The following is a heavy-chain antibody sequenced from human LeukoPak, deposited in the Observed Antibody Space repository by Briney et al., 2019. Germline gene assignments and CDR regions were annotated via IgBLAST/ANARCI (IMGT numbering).Heavy chain of an antibody. D-gene: IGHD3-3*01. CDR3: ARGRFLEWLLYHPTFDY. V-gene: IGHV1-69*01. J-gene: IGHJ4*02. CDR1: GGTFSSYA. Sequence: SVKISCKASGGTFSSYAISWVRQAPGQGLEWMGGIIPIFGTANYAQKFQGRVTITADESTSTAYMELSSLRSEDTAVHYCARGRFLEWLLYHPTFDYWGQGTLVTVSS. CDR2: IIPIFGTA.